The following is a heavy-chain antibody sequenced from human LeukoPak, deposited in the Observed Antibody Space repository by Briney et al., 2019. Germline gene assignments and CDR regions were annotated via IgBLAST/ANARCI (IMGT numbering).Heavy chain of an antibody. CDR3: ARGGRRITMIVVAIFDY. CDR2: INPNSGGT. CDR1: GYTFTGYY. V-gene: IGHV1-2*02. J-gene: IGHJ4*02. D-gene: IGHD3-22*01. Sequence: GASVKVSCKASGYTFTGYYMHWVRQAPGQGLEWMGWINPNSGGTNYAQKFQGRVTMTRDTSISTAYMELSRLRSDDTAVYYCARGGRRITMIVVAIFDYWGQGTLVTVSS.